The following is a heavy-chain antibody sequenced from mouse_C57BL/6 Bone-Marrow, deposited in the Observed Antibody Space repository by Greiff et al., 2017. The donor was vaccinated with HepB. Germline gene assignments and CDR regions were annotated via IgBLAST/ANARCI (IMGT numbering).Heavy chain of an antibody. J-gene: IGHJ4*01. D-gene: IGHD2-4*01. CDR3: ARRAWNDYAYYAMDY. Sequence: QVTLKECGPGILQSSQTLSLTCSFSGFSLSTSGMGVSWIRQPSGKGLEWLAHIYWDDDKRYNPSLKSRLTISKDTSRNQVFLKITSVDTADTATYYCARRAWNDYAYYAMDYWGQGTSVTVSS. CDR2: IYWDDDK. CDR1: GFSLSTSGMG. V-gene: IGHV8-12*01.